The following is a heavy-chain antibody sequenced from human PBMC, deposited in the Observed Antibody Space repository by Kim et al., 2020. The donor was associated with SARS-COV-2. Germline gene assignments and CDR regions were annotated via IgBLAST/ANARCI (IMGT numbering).Heavy chain of an antibody. Sequence: ASVKVSCKASGYTFTSYGISWVRQAPGQGLEWMGWISAYNGNTNYAQKLQGRVTMTTDTSTSTAYMELRSLRSDDTAVYYCARAGMIVVDPEAGDYWGQGTLVTVSS. CDR2: ISAYNGNT. CDR1: GYTFTSYG. V-gene: IGHV1-18*01. D-gene: IGHD3-22*01. CDR3: ARAGMIVVDPEAGDY. J-gene: IGHJ4*02.